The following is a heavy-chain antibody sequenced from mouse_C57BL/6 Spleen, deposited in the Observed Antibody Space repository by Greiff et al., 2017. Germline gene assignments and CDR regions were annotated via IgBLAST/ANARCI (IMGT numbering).Heavy chain of an antibody. CDR1: GFTFSDYY. V-gene: IGHV5-16*01. Sequence: DVKLVESEGGLVQPGSSMKLSCTASGFTFSDYYMAWVRQVPEKGLEWVANINYDGSSTYYLDSLKSRFIISRDNAKNILYLQMSSLKSEDTATYYCARDGPYYSNYGGLAYWGQGTLVTVSA. CDR3: ARDGPYYSNYGGLAY. D-gene: IGHD2-5*01. CDR2: INYDGSST. J-gene: IGHJ3*01.